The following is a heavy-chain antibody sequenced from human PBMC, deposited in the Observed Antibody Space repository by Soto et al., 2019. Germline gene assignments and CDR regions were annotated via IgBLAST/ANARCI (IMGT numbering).Heavy chain of an antibody. V-gene: IGHV3-7*01. CDR1: GLTFSNYW. CDR3: TKVVGLAGQD. Sequence: EVQLEESGGTLVQPGGSLRLSCAASGLTFSNYWMSWVRQAPGKGLEWVANIKQDGREKYYVDSVRGRFTNSRDNAKNSLYLQMSSLRAEDTAVYYCTKVVGLAGQDWGQGTLVTVSS. CDR2: IKQDGREK. D-gene: IGHD6-19*01. J-gene: IGHJ4*02.